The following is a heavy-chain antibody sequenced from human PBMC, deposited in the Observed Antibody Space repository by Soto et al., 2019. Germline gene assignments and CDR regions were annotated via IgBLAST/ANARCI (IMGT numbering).Heavy chain of an antibody. CDR1: GGSFSTYA. D-gene: IGHD1-26*01. Sequence: QVQLVQSGAEVKKPGSSVKVSCRVPGGSFSTYAISWVRQAPGQGLEWMGGIIPTADESTTTAYMELSNLISEDTAVYYCARDKDRVELGGNYYSATDVWGQGTTVTVSS. V-gene: IGHV1-69*12. J-gene: IGHJ6*02. CDR3: ARDKDRVELGGNYYSATDV. CDR2: IIP.